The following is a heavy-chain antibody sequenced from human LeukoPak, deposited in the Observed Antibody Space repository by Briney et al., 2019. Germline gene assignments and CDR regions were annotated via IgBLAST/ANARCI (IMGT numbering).Heavy chain of an antibody. Sequence: PGGSLRLSCAASGFTFSSYAMSWVRQAPGKGLEWGSAISDSGGSTYYADSVKGRFTISRDNSKNTLYLQVNSLRAGDTAVYYCARACSGGSCYLAAFDIWGQGTMVTVSS. CDR3: ARACSGGSCYLAAFDI. J-gene: IGHJ3*02. V-gene: IGHV3-23*01. CDR2: ISDSGGST. D-gene: IGHD2-15*01. CDR1: GFTFSSYA.